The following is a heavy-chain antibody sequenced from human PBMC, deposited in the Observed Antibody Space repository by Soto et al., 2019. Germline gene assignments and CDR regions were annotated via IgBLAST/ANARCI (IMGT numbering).Heavy chain of an antibody. D-gene: IGHD4-17*01. Sequence: SETLSLTCTVSGGSISSYYWSWIRQPPGKGLEWIGYIYYSGSTNYNPSLKSRVTISVDTSKNQFSLKLSSVTAADTAVYYCARLQSTVTHNWFDPWGQGTLVTVSS. CDR2: IYYSGST. CDR1: GGSISSYY. J-gene: IGHJ5*02. CDR3: ARLQSTVTHNWFDP. V-gene: IGHV4-59*01.